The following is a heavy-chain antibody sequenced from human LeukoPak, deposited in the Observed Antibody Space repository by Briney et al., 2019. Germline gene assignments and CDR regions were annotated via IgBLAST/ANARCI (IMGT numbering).Heavy chain of an antibody. Sequence: PSETLSLTCTVSGGSISSSSYYCGWIRQPPGKGLEWIGSIYYSGSTYYNPSLKSRVTISVDTSKNQFSLKLSSLTDADTAVYYCARDPKWAFGGLNGGDFDYWGQGILVTVSS. CDR1: GGSISSSSYY. CDR2: IYYSGST. J-gene: IGHJ4*02. D-gene: IGHD3-16*01. V-gene: IGHV4-39*07. CDR3: ARDPKWAFGGLNGGDFDY.